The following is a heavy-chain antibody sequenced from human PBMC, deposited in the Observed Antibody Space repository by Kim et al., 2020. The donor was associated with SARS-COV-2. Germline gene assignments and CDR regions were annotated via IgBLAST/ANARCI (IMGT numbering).Heavy chain of an antibody. Sequence: GGSLRLSCAASGFTFSDYYMSWIRQAPGKGLEWVSYISSSGSTIYYADSVKGRFTISRDNAKNSLYLQMNSLRAEDTAVYYCASSLLRFLEWSEAIDAFDIWGQGTMVTVSS. CDR1: GFTFSDYY. J-gene: IGHJ3*02. D-gene: IGHD3-3*01. V-gene: IGHV3-11*01. CDR3: ASSLLRFLEWSEAIDAFDI. CDR2: ISSSGSTI.